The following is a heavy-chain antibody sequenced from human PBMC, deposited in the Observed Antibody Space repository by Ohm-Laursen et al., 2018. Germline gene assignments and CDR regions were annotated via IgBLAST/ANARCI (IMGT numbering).Heavy chain of an antibody. CDR2: ISGDGSPI. CDR3: AKGIVGATFDY. Sequence: GSLRLSCSASGFTFSGFEMNWVRQAPGKGLEWVSFISGDGSPIYYVDSVKGRFTISRDNAKNSLYLQMNSLRAEDTAVYYCAKGIVGATFDYWGQGTLVTVSS. J-gene: IGHJ4*02. CDR1: GFTFSGFE. V-gene: IGHV3-48*03. D-gene: IGHD1-26*01.